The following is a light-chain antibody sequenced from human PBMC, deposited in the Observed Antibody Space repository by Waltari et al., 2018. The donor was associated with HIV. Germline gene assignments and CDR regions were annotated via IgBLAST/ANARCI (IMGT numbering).Light chain of an antibody. CDR3: SSYASSSSWV. V-gene: IGLV2-14*01. CDR1: SSDIGTYNS. CDR2: EVS. Sequence: QSALTQPASVSESPGKSITISCTGTSSDIGTYNSVSWYQQHPGKAPKLIVFEVSMRPSWVSDRFSGSKSGNTASLTISGLQAEDEADYYCSSYASSSSWVFGGGTKLTVL. J-gene: IGLJ3*02.